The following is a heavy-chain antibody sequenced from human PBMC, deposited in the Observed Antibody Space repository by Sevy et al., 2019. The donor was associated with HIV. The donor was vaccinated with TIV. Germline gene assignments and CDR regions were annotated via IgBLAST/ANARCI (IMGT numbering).Heavy chain of an antibody. D-gene: IGHD3-22*01. Sequence: ASVKVSCKVSGYTLTALSMHWVRQAPGKGLEWMGTFDPEDGETRFAQKFHGRVTMTEDTSTDTAYMELSSLRSEDTALYFCATTKDYYDSSGYPFDHWGQGALVNVSS. CDR2: FDPEDGET. J-gene: IGHJ4*02. V-gene: IGHV1-24*01. CDR1: GYTLTALS. CDR3: ATTKDYYDSSGYPFDH.